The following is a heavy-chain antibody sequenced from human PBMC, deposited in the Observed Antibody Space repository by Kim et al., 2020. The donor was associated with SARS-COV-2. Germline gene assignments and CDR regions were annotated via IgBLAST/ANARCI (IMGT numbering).Heavy chain of an antibody. V-gene: IGHV3-74*01. J-gene: IGHJ4*02. CDR3: ARRKDIDGGNSFDY. CDR1: GFTFSSHW. Sequence: GGSLRLSCAASGFTFSSHWMNWVRQAPGKGLVWVSRINSDGSSISYADSVKGRFTISRDNAKNTLYLQMNRLRVEDTAVYYCARRKDIDGGNSFDYWGQGILVTVSS. CDR2: INSDGSSI. D-gene: IGHD2-21*02.